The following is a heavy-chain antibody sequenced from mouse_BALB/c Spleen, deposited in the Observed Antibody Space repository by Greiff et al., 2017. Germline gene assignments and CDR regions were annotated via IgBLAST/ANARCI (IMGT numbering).Heavy chain of an antibody. CDR1: GYTFTSYW. D-gene: IGHD2-4*01. Sequence: QVQLQQSGAELAKPGASVKMSCKASGYTFTSYWMHWVKQRPGQGLEWIGYINPSTGYTEYNQKFKDKATLTADKSSSTAYMQLSSLTSEDSAVYYCARHTITTTWFAYWGQGTLVTVSA. CDR3: ARHTITTTWFAY. J-gene: IGHJ3*01. V-gene: IGHV1-7*01. CDR2: INPSTGYT.